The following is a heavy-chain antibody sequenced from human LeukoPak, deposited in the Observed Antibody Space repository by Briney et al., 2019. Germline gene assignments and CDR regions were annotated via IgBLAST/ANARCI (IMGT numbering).Heavy chain of an antibody. V-gene: IGHV4-39*01. D-gene: IGHD3-9*01. CDR2: IYYSGST. CDR1: GGSISSSSYY. Sequence: SETLSLTCIVSGGSISSSSYYWGWIRQPPGKGLEWLGSIYYSGSTYYNPSVKSRITISVDTSKNQFSLKLSSVTAADTAVYYCASRNDILTGYVFDFWGQGTLVTVSS. J-gene: IGHJ4*02. CDR3: ASRNDILTGYVFDF.